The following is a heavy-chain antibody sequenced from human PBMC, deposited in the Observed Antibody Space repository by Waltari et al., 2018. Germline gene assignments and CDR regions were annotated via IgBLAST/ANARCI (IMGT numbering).Heavy chain of an antibody. J-gene: IGHJ4*02. CDR3: AREVGGSGSYYNDY. V-gene: IGHV3-74*01. CDR2: INSDGSGT. CDR1: GFTFSSYW. Sequence: EVQLVESGGGLVQPGGSLRLSCAASGFTFSSYWMHWVRQAPGKGLVWVSRINSDGSGTSYADSVKGRFTISRDNAKNTLYLQMNSLRAEDTAVYYCAREVGGSGSYYNDYWGQGTLVTVSS. D-gene: IGHD3-10*01.